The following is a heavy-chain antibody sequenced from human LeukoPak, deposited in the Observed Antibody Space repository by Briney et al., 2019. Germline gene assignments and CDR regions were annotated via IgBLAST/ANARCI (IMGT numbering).Heavy chain of an antibody. V-gene: IGHV3-30*04. Sequence: GRSLRLSCAASGFTFSSFPFHWVRQAPGKGLEWVAAISTDGSYKYHGDSVKGRFTISRDNPMNTLYLQMNGLRPDDTAVYYCARSLIPGRWYFDLWGRGTLVTVSS. CDR1: GFTFSSFP. J-gene: IGHJ2*01. CDR2: ISTDGSYK. D-gene: IGHD3-16*01. CDR3: ARSLIPGRWYFDL.